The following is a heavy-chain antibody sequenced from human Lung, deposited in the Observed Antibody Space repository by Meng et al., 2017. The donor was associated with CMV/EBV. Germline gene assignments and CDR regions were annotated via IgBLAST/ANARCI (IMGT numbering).Heavy chain of an antibody. CDR2: INSDGSGT. CDR1: GFTFSTYW. CDR3: VRGHSSGWYKFDS. D-gene: IGHD6-19*01. V-gene: IGHV3-74*01. Sequence: GESLKISCAASGFTFSTYWMHWVRQVPGKGLVWVTRINSDGSGTTYADSVKGRFTISRDNAKNTLYLHMSSLRAEDTAMYYCVRGHSSGWYKFDSWGQGTLVXVSS. J-gene: IGHJ4*02.